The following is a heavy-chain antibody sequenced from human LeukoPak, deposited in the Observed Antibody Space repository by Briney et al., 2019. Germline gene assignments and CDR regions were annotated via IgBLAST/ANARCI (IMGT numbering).Heavy chain of an antibody. CDR2: IYYSGST. Sequence: PSETLSLTCTVSGGSISSYYWSWIRQPPGKGLEWIGYIYYSGSTNYNPSLKGRVTISVDTSKNQFSLKLSSVTAADTAVYYCARHAYDPFDYFDYWGQGTLATVSS. CDR3: ARHAYDPFDYFDY. D-gene: IGHD3-3*01. CDR1: GGSISSYY. J-gene: IGHJ4*02. V-gene: IGHV4-59*08.